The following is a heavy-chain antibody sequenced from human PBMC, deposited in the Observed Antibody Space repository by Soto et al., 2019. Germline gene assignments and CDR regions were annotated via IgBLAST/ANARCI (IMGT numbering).Heavy chain of an antibody. CDR1: GFSLSTSGVG. CDR3: AHTDSGGGQWLNWFDP. CDR2: IYWDDDK. Sequence: QITLKESGPTLVKPTQTLTLTCTSSGFSLSTSGVGVGWIRQPPGKALEWLALIYWDDDKRYSPSLKSRLTLTKDTSKTQVVLTMTNMDPVDTATYYCAHTDSGGGQWLNWFDPWGQGTLVTVSS. D-gene: IGHD6-19*01. J-gene: IGHJ5*02. V-gene: IGHV2-5*02.